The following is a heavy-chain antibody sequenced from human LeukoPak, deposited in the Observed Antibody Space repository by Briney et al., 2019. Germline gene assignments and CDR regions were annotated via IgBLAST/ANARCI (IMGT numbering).Heavy chain of an antibody. D-gene: IGHD3-10*01. CDR1: GGTFSSYA. J-gene: IGHJ4*02. CDR3: ARGSMVRGVSRKGVFDY. CDR2: MNPNSGNT. V-gene: IGHV1-8*02. Sequence: ASVKVSCKASGGTFSSYAINWVRQATGQGLEWMGWMNPNSGNTGYAQKFQGRVTMTRNTSISTAYMELSSLRSEDTAVYYCARGSMVRGVSRKGVFDYWGQGTLVTVSS.